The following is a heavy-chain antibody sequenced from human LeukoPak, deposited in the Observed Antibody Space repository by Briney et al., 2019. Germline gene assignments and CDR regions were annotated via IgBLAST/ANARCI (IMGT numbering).Heavy chain of an antibody. CDR2: INHSGST. V-gene: IGHV4-34*01. CDR1: GGSSSGYY. CDR3: ARKVNRYCSSTSCYRPFYYFDY. D-gene: IGHD2-2*02. J-gene: IGHJ4*02. Sequence: SETLSLTCAVYGGSSSGYYWSWIRQPPGKGLEWIGEINHSGSTNYNPSLKSRVTISVDTSKNQFSLKLSSVTAADTAVYYCARKVNRYCSSTSCYRPFYYFDYWGQGTLVTVSS.